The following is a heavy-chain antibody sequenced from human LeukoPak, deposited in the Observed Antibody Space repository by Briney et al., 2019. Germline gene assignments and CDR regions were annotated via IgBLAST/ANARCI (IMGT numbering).Heavy chain of an antibody. Sequence: SETLSLTCAVSGGSFSGYYWTWIRLPPGKGLEWIGEINHSGSANYNPSLKSRVTISLDMSENHFSLKLTSVTAADTAVYYCARGQGTVTTHWGQGTLVTVSS. CDR2: INHSGSA. D-gene: IGHD4-17*01. CDR1: GGSFSGYY. J-gene: IGHJ4*02. V-gene: IGHV4-34*01. CDR3: ARGQGTVTTH.